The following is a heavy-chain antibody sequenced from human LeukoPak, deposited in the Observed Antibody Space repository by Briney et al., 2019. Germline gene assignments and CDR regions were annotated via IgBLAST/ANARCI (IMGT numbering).Heavy chain of an antibody. CDR2: IIPIFGTA. J-gene: IGHJ5*02. CDR1: GGTFSSYA. V-gene: IGHV1-69*05. CDR3: ARGDFWSGYYGGFDP. D-gene: IGHD3-3*01. Sequence: SVKVSCKASGGTFSSYAISWVRQAPGQGLEWMGGIIPIFGTANYAQKFQGRVTITTDESTSTAYMELSSLRSEDTAVHYCARGDFWSGYYGGFDPWGQGTLVTVSS.